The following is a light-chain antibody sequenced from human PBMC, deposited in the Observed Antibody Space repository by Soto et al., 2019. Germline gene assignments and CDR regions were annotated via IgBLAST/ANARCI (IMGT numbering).Light chain of an antibody. Sequence: IVLTQSPGTLSLSPGERTTLSCRASQSVSGNLAWYQQKPGQAPRLLIYDTSTRATGIPARFSGSGSGTDFTLTISNLQAEDSAVYYCQQFNNWPHTFGQGTRLEIK. CDR1: QSVSGN. CDR3: QQFNNWPHT. V-gene: IGKV3-15*01. CDR2: DTS. J-gene: IGKJ5*01.